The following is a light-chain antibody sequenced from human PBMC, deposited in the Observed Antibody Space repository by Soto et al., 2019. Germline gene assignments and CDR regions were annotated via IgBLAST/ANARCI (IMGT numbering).Light chain of an antibody. Sequence: EIQMTQSPSTLSASVGERVTITCRASQTISSWLAWHQQKSGRAPKLLIYDASSLEGGVPSRFSGSGSGTEFTLTISSLQADDFATYYCQQYSAYPYTFGQGTKVDIK. V-gene: IGKV1-5*01. CDR3: QQYSAYPYT. CDR1: QTISSW. CDR2: DAS. J-gene: IGKJ2*01.